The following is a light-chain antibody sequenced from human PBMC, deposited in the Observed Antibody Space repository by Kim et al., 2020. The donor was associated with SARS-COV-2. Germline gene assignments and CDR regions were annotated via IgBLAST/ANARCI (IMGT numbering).Light chain of an antibody. J-gene: IGLJ2*01. V-gene: IGLV1-40*01. CDR1: SSNIGADYD. Sequence: VTISGTGSSSNIGADYDVHWYQQVPGTAPKLLIYGNTNRPSGVPDRFSGSKSGTSASLAITGLQAEDEADYYCQSYDSSLNGVLFGGGTQLTVL. CDR3: QSYDSSLNGVL. CDR2: GNT.